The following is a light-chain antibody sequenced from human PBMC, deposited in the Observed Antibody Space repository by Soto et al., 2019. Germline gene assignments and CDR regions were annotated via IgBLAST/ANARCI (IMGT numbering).Light chain of an antibody. J-gene: IGKJ3*01. V-gene: IGKV3-20*01. CDR3: QQYGGSPFT. Sequence: ELVLTQSPGTLSLSPGERATLSCRASQSFSTSYLAWYQHKPGQAPRLLLYNTFTRATGIPDRFSGSGSGTDFTLTISRLEPEDFAVYYCQQYGGSPFTFGPGTKVDIK. CDR1: QSFSTSY. CDR2: NTF.